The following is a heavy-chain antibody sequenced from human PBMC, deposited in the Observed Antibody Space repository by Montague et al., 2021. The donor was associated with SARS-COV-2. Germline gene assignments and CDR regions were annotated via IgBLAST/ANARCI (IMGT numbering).Heavy chain of an antibody. CDR3: ARGRIGLRLGELSLREGYYGMDV. CDR1: GFTFSSYA. J-gene: IGHJ6*02. CDR2: ISYDGSNK. Sequence: SLRLSCAASGFTFSSYAMHWVRQAPGKGLEWVAVISYDGSNKYYADSVKGRFTISRDNSKNTLYLQMNSLRAEDTAVYYCARGRIGLRLGELSLREGYYGMDVWGQGTTATVSS. V-gene: IGHV3-30-3*01. D-gene: IGHD3-16*02.